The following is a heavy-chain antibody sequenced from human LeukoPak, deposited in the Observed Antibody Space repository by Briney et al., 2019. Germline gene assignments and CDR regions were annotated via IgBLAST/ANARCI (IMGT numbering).Heavy chain of an antibody. Sequence: PSETLSLTCGVSGGSISDTNWWTWFRQPPGKGLEWIGEVNLQGSTNYNPSLKGRVAISVDKSENHISLKLTSVTAADTAVYYCAREGGPYRPPDYSGQGTLVTVAS. CDR3: AREGGPYRPPDY. CDR2: VNLQGST. CDR1: GGSISDTNW. V-gene: IGHV4-4*02. J-gene: IGHJ4*02.